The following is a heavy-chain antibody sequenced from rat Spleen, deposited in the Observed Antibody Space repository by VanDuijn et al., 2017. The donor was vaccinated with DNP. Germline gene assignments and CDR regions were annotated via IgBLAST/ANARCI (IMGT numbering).Heavy chain of an antibody. J-gene: IGHJ2*01. CDR2: ITKSGGSS. D-gene: IGHD4-3*01. V-gene: IGHV5-31*01. Sequence: EVQLVESGGDLVQPGRSLKLSCADPGFTFSNYWMTWLRQVPGKGLEWVASITKSGGSSYYPDSVKGRFTISRDNAKSSLYLQMNSLRSEDMATYYCARWYNSGYYFDYWGQGVMVTVSS. CDR1: GFTFSNYW. CDR3: ARWYNSGYYFDY.